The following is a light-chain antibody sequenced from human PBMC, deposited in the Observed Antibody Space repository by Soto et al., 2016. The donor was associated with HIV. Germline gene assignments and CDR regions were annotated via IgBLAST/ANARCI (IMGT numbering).Light chain of an antibody. CDR3: QQYKDLTLSP. CDR1: QDIANY. CDR2: ASS. Sequence: DIQMTQSPFLMSASVGDRITITCRASQDIANYLAWFQQRPGKAPQSLIYASSKLYSGVPSRFSGGGSGTYFTLTISSLQPEDFAYLLLTQQYKDLTLSPFG. V-gene: IGKV1-16*01. J-gene: IGKJ3*01.